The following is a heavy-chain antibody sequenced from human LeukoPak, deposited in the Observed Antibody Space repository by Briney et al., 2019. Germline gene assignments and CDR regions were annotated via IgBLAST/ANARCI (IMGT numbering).Heavy chain of an antibody. CDR2: ISSSSSSTI. CDR3: ARDPLLSSSHSRGNY. V-gene: IGHV3-48*01. J-gene: IGHJ4*02. Sequence: GGSLRLSCAASGFTFSIYSMNWVRQALGKGLEWVSYISSSSSSTIYYADSVKGRFTISRDNAKNSLYLQMNSLRAEDTAVYYCARDPLLSSSHSRGNYWGQGTLVTVSS. CDR1: GFTFSIYS. D-gene: IGHD6-13*01.